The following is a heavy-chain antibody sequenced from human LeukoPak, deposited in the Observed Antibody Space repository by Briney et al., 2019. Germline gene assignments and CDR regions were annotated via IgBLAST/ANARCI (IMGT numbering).Heavy chain of an antibody. Sequence: ASVTVSSKASGNDFSDFYFNWVRQAPGRGFEWVGWINPHSRATHYAQRFRGRVTMEASITTAYMELKSLTSDDTDEYYCVTTSVTHTRDPWGQGTLVTVSS. CDR3: VTTSVTHTRDP. J-gene: IGHJ5*02. CDR2: INPHSRAT. CDR1: GNDFSDFY. D-gene: IGHD5/OR15-5a*01. V-gene: IGHV1-2*02.